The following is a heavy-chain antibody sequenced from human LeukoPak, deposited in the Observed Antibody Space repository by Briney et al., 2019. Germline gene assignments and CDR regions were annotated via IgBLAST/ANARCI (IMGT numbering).Heavy chain of an antibody. V-gene: IGHV3-23*01. CDR1: GFTLSTSA. CDR3: AKRGGYETMAAFDY. CDR2: ISPGGSDT. D-gene: IGHD3-10*01. J-gene: IGHJ4*02. Sequence: GGSLRLSCAAPGFTLSTSAMSWVRQAPGKGLEWVSAISPGGSDTYYADSVRGRFTISRDNSKNTLYLQMSSLRAEDSAVYYCAKRGGYETMAAFDYWGQGTLVTVSS.